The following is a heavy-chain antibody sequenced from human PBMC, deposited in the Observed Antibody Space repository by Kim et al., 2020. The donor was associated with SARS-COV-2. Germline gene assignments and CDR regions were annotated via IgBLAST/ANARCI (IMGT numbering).Heavy chain of an antibody. V-gene: IGHV3-30*04. D-gene: IGHD5-12*01. CDR1: GFTFSSYA. J-gene: IGHJ4*02. Sequence: GGSLRLSCAASGFTFSSYAMHWVRQAPGKGLEWVAVISYDGSNKYYADSVKGRFTISRDNSKNTLYLQMNSLRAEDTAVYYCARGRDGYNYVDYWGQGTLVTVSS. CDR2: ISYDGSNK. CDR3: ARGRDGYNYVDY.